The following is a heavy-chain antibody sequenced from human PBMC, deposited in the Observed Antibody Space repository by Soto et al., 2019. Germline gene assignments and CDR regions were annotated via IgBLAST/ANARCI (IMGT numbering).Heavy chain of an antibody. CDR2: INHSGST. J-gene: IGHJ6*03. D-gene: IGHD6-19*01. V-gene: IGHV4-34*01. CDR3: ARVKAVYYMDV. CDR1: GGSFSGYY. Sequence: SETLSLTCAVYGGSFSGYYWSWIRQPPGKGLEWIGEINHSGSTNYNPSLKSRVTISVDTSKNQFSLKLSSVTAADTAVYYCARVKAVYYMDVWGKGTTVTVSS.